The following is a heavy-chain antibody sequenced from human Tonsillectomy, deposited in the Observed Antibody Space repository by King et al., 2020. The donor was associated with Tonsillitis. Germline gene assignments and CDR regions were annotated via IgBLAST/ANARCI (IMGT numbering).Heavy chain of an antibody. Sequence: VQLVESGGGLVQPGGSLRLFCAASGFTFSSYSMNWVRQAPGKGLEWVSYISSSSTIYYADSVKGRFTISRDNAKNSLYLQMNSLRAEDTAVCYCARARGSAVAGTLFDYWGQGTLVTVSS. D-gene: IGHD6-19*01. CDR3: ARARGSAVAGTLFDY. J-gene: IGHJ4*02. V-gene: IGHV3-48*01. CDR2: ISSSSTI. CDR1: GFTFSSYS.